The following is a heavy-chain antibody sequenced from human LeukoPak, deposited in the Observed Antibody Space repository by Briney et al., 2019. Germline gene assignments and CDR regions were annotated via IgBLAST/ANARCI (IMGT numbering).Heavy chain of an antibody. CDR1: GFTFSSYS. D-gene: IGHD3-22*01. J-gene: IGHJ4*02. CDR3: ARRELTYYYDRRGFDY. CDR2: ISSSSSTI. V-gene: IGHV3-48*01. Sequence: GGSLGLSCAASGFTFSSYSMNWVRQAPGKGLEWVSYISSSSSTIYYADSVKGRFTISRDNAKNSLYLQMNSLRAEDTAVYYCARRELTYYYDRRGFDYWGQGTLVTVSS.